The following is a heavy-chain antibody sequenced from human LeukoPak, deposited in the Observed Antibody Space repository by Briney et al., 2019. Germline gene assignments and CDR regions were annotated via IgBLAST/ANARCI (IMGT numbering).Heavy chain of an antibody. D-gene: IGHD4-11*01. CDR1: GFTFSDSY. CDR2: ISNSGREI. V-gene: IGHV3-11*04. J-gene: IGHJ4*02. CDR3: ARGMTTVVY. Sequence: GGSLRLSCTASGFTFSDSYMTWIRQAPGKGLEWVSYISNSGREINYADSVKGRFTISRDNAMSSLYLQLNSLRAEDTAVYYCARGMTTVVYWGQGTLVTVSS.